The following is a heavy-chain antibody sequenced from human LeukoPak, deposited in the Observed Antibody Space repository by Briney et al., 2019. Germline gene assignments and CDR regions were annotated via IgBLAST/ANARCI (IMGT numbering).Heavy chain of an antibody. J-gene: IGHJ4*02. Sequence: TSETLSLTCAVYGGSFSRYYWNWIRQPPGKGLEWIGEINHSGSTNYNPSLKSRVTISVDTSKNQFSLKLTSVTAADTAVYYCARGVNSGYFDYCGQGTLVTVSS. CDR3: ARGVNSGYFDY. V-gene: IGHV4-34*01. CDR2: INHSGST. CDR1: GGSFSRYY. D-gene: IGHD1-26*01.